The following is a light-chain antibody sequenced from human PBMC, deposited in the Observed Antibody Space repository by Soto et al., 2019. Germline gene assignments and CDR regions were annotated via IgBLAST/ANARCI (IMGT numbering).Light chain of an antibody. CDR1: QSFSSN. CDR3: QQYNNWPRT. J-gene: IGKJ1*01. CDR2: GAS. Sequence: EILMSQSPATLSVSPGERSTLSCRASQSFSSNYLAWHQQKPGHAPRLLIYGASIRATGIPDRFSGSGSGTEFTLTINSLQSEDFAVYYCQQYNNWPRTFGQGTKVDIK. V-gene: IGKV3D-15*01.